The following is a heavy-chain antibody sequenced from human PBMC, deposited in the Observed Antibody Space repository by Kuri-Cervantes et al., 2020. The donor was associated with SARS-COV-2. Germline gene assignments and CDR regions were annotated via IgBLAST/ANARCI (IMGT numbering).Heavy chain of an antibody. CDR3: ATYDLQYGYYFDY. CDR1: GYSISSGYY. D-gene: IGHD4-11*01. CDR2: IYHSGST. J-gene: IGHJ4*02. Sequence: SETLSLTCTVSGYSISSGYYWGWIRQPPGKGLEWIGSIYHSGSTYYNPSLKSRVTISVDTSKNQFSLKLSSVTAADTAVYYCATYDLQYGYYFDYWGQGTLVTVSS. V-gene: IGHV4-38-2*02.